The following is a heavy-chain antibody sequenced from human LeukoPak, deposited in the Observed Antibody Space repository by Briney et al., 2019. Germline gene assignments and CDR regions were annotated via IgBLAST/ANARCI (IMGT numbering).Heavy chain of an antibody. J-gene: IGHJ4*02. CDR2: ISYDGSNK. V-gene: IGHV3-30*18. CDR3: AKDCSGGSCYYFDY. Sequence: GRSLRLSCAASGFTFSSYGMHWVRQAPGKGLEWVAVISYDGSNKYYADSVKGRFTVSRDNSKNTLYLQMNSLRAEDTAVYYCAKDCSGGSCYYFDYWGQGTLVTVSS. D-gene: IGHD2-15*01. CDR1: GFTFSSYG.